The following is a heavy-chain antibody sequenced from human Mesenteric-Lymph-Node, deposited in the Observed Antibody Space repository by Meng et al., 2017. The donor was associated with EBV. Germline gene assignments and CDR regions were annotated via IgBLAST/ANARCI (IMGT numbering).Heavy chain of an antibody. CDR2: VFHIGST. Sequence: QLPVPGPGSVMPSGPLPSPSPVSGGSIRGNNWWSLIRRPPGKGLEWIGEVFHIGSTNYNPSLKSRVTISLDKSKNQFSLKLTSVTAADTAVYFCARVSEISGTWLDCWGQGTLVTVSS. CDR3: ARVSEISGTWLDC. J-gene: IGHJ1*01. V-gene: IGHV4-4*02. CDR1: GGSIRGNNW. D-gene: IGHD1-7*01.